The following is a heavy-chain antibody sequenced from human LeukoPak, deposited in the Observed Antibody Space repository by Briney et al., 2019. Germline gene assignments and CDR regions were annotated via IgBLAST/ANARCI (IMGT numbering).Heavy chain of an antibody. D-gene: IGHD3-22*01. CDR1: GFTFGDYA. CDR2: IRSKAYGGTT. V-gene: IGHV3-49*04. Sequence: GGSLRLSCTASGFTFGDYAMSWVRQAPGKGLDWVGFIRSKAYGGTTEYAASVKGRFTISRDDSKSIAYLQMNSLKTEDTAVYYCTRTLYYYDSSGYYAGYWGQGTLVTVSS. J-gene: IGHJ4*02. CDR3: TRTLYYYDSSGYYAGY.